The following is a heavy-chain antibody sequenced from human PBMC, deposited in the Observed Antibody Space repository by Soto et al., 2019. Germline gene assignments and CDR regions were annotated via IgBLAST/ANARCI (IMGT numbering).Heavy chain of an antibody. J-gene: IGHJ3*02. V-gene: IGHV3-30-3*01. CDR1: GFTFSSYA. D-gene: IGHD2-15*01. CDR2: ISYDGSNK. CDR3: ARDGGYCSGGSCYSDAFDI. Sequence: LSCAASGFTFSSYAMHWVRQAPGKGLEWVAVISYDGSNKYYADSVKGRFTISRDNSKNTLYLQMNSLRAEDTAVYYCARDGGYCSGGSCYSDAFDIWGQGTMVTVSS.